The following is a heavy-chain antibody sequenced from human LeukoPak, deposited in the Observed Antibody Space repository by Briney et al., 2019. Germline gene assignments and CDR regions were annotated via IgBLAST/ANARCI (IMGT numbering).Heavy chain of an antibody. CDR1: GFTVSSNY. J-gene: IGHJ4*02. CDR3: ARESSGYPSYYFDY. Sequence: GGSLRLSCAASGFTVSSNYMSWVRQAPGKGLEWVSVIYSGGSTYYADSVKGRFTISRDNSKNTLYLQMNSLRAEDTAVYYCARESSGYPSYYFDYWGQGTLVTVSS. V-gene: IGHV3-53*01. CDR2: IYSGGST. D-gene: IGHD3-22*01.